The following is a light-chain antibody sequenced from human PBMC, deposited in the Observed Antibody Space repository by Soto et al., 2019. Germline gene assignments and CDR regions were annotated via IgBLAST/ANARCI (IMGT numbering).Light chain of an antibody. CDR3: SSYTSSSTLPYV. Sequence: QSVLTQPASVSGSPGQSITISCTGTSSDVGGYNYVSWYQQHPGKAHKLMIYDVSNRPSGVSNRLSGSKSGNTASLTISGLQAEDEADYYCSSYTSSSTLPYVFGTGTKVTVL. J-gene: IGLJ1*01. V-gene: IGLV2-14*01. CDR1: SSDVGGYNY. CDR2: DVS.